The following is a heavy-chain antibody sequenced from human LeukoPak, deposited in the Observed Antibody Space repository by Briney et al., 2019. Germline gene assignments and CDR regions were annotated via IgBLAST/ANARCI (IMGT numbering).Heavy chain of an antibody. D-gene: IGHD1-26*01. CDR1: GYTFTGYY. V-gene: IGHV1-69*02. CDR3: ARRSGIDDY. CDR2: IIPILGIA. J-gene: IGHJ4*02. Sequence: SVKVSCKASGYTFTGYYMHWVRQAPGQGLEWMGRIIPILGIANYAQKFQGRVTITADKSTSTAYMELSSLRSEDTAVYYCARRSGIDDYWGQGTLVTVSS.